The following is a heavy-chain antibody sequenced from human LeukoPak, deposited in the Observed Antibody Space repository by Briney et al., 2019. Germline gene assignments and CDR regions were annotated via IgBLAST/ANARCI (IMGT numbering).Heavy chain of an antibody. Sequence: ASVKVSCKASGYTFTGYYMHWVRQAPGQGLEWMGWINPNSGGTNYAQKLQGRVTMTRDTSISTAYMELSRLRSDDTAVYYCARDRERTYYYYMDVWGKGTTVTVSS. D-gene: IGHD5-24*01. V-gene: IGHV1-2*02. CDR1: GYTFTGYY. CDR2: INPNSGGT. J-gene: IGHJ6*03. CDR3: ARDRERTYYYYMDV.